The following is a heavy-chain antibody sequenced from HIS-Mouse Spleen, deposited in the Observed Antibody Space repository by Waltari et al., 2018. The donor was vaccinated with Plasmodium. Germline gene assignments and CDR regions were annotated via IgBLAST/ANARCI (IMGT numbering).Heavy chain of an antibody. CDR3: ASSGSGSYYY. Sequence: QVQLQQWGAGLLKPSETLSLTCAVYGGSFSGYYWSWIRQPPGKGLEWIGEINHSGRTNYNPSLKSRVTKSLVTAKIRFSPQLTSVAAEDTAVYYCASSGSGSYYYWGQGTLVTVSS. V-gene: IGHV4-34*01. CDR1: GGSFSGYY. D-gene: IGHD3-10*01. J-gene: IGHJ4*02. CDR2: INHSGRT.